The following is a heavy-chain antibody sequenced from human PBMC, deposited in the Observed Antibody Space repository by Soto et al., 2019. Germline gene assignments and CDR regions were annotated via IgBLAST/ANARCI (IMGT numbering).Heavy chain of an antibody. CDR3: ARSYGSAIDY. J-gene: IGHJ4*02. D-gene: IGHD1-26*01. V-gene: IGHV4-59*08. CDR1: GGTIRSWY. Sequence: SETLSLTCTVSGGTIRSWYWSWIRQPPGKGLEWIGYIYYSGSTNCNPSLKSRVTISVDTSKNQFSLKLSSVTAADTAVYYCARSYGSAIDYWGQGTLVTVSS. CDR2: IYYSGST.